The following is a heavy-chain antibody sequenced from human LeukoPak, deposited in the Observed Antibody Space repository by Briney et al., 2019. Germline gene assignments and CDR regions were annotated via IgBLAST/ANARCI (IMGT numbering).Heavy chain of an antibody. D-gene: IGHD4-11*01. CDR2: IYYSGST. Sequence: SETLSLTCTVSGGSISSSSYYWGWIRQPPGKGLEWIGSIYYSGSTYYNPSLKSRVTISVDTCKNQFSLKLSSVTAADTAVYYCARGRGHYSSTDYWGQGTLVTVSS. CDR3: ARGRGHYSSTDY. V-gene: IGHV4-39*07. CDR1: GGSISSSSYY. J-gene: IGHJ4*02.